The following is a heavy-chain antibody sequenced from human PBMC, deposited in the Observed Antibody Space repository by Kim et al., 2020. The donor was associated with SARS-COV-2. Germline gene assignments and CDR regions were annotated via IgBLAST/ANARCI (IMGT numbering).Heavy chain of an antibody. J-gene: IGHJ6*01. D-gene: IGHD3-10*01. CDR3: ARGNLLGFGELIGGQDVNGIDV. V-gene: IGHV3-30*02. Sequence: GGSLRLSCVASGFTFSGHGMHWVRQAPGKGLVWVSFIAYDGSNSYYVDSVKGRFTISRDNSKNTLDLQMNSLRAEDTAVYYCARGNLLGFGELIGGQDVNGIDVRGEGATGTVSS. CDR1: GFTFSGHG. CDR2: IAYDGSNS.